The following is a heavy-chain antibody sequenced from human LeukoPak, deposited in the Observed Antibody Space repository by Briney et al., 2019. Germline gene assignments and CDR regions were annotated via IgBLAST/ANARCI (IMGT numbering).Heavy chain of an antibody. D-gene: IGHD3-10*01. V-gene: IGHV1-46*01. Sequence: GASVKVSCKASGYTFTSYSMHWVRQAPGQGLEWMGVINPSGGDTRYAQKFQGRVTVTRDTSTSTVYLELRSLRSEDTAVYYCAGGHQGWDGSGSYFYFDYWGQGTLVTVSS. CDR2: INPSGGDT. CDR1: GYTFTSYS. CDR3: AGGHQGWDGSGSYFYFDY. J-gene: IGHJ4*02.